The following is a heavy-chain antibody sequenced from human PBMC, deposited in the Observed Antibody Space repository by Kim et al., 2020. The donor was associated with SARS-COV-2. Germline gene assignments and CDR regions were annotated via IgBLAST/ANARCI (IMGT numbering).Heavy chain of an antibody. V-gene: IGHV4-34*01. CDR1: GGSFSGYY. Sequence: SETLSLTCAVYGGSFSGYYWSWIRQPPGKGLEWIGEINHSGSTNYNPSLKSRVTISVDTSKNQFSLKLSSVTAADTAVYYCARGGLAPTWFFDYWGQGTLVTVSS. CDR2: INHSGST. CDR3: ARGGLAPTWFFDY. D-gene: IGHD3-22*01. J-gene: IGHJ4*02.